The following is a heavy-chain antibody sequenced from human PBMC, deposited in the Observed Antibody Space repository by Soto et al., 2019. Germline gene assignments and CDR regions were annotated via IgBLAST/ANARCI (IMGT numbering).Heavy chain of an antibody. J-gene: IGHJ5*02. CDR2: IQYSGSN. CDR3: ARTTDSSGYFQFWFDP. D-gene: IGHD3-22*01. Sequence: QVQLQESGPGLVKPSQTLSLTCTVSGGSISSGCYYWSWIRQHPGKGLEWIGYIQYSGSNYYNPSLRRRVTVSVDTTKDQFSLKLNYVTAEDTAVYYCARTTDSSGYFQFWFDPWGQGTLVTVAS. V-gene: IGHV4-31*03. CDR1: GGSISSGCYY.